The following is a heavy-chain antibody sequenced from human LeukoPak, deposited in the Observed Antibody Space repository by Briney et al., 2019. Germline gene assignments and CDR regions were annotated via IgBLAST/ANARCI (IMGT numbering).Heavy chain of an antibody. Sequence: SETLSLTCTVSGGSIRSYYWTWIRQPPGKELEWIGYIYYSGSTNYNPSLKSRVTISVDTSKNQFSLKLSSVTAADTAVYYCARSILYYYDRSARGAFDIWGPGTMVTVS. J-gene: IGHJ3*02. CDR3: ARSILYYYDRSARGAFDI. CDR2: IYYSGST. CDR1: GGSIRSYY. D-gene: IGHD3-22*01. V-gene: IGHV4-59*01.